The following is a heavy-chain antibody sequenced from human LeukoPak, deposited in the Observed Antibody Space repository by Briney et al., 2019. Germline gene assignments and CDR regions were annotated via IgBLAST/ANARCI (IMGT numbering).Heavy chain of an antibody. J-gene: IGHJ6*04. CDR1: GFIFSSYG. D-gene: IGHD2-2*01. CDR2: IWYDGSNK. V-gene: IGHV3-33*01. CDR3: ARELVVPAAPYYYGMDV. Sequence: GRSLRLSCAASGFIFSSYGMHWVRQAPGKGLEWVAVIWYDGSNKYYADSVKGRFTISRDNSKNTLYLQMNSLRAEDTALYYCARELVVPAAPYYYGMDVWGKGTTVTVSS.